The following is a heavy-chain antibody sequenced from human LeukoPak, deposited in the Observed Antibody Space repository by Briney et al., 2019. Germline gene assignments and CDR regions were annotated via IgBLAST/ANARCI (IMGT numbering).Heavy chain of an antibody. CDR3: ARIFPSRSVTTQRDYNWFDP. J-gene: IGHJ5*02. CDR1: GCSISSYY. Sequence: SETLSLTCTVSGCSISSYYWSWIRQPPRKGLDWIGYIYYSRSTNYNPSLKNPLTISVDTSNNQFSMKLSSVTAADTAVYYCARIFPSRSVTTQRDYNWFDPWGQGTLVTVSS. V-gene: IGHV4-59*01. D-gene: IGHD4-17*01. CDR2: IYYSRST.